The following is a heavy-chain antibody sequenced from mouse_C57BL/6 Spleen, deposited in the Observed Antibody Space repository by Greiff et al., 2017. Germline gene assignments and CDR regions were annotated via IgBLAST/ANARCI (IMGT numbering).Heavy chain of an antibody. V-gene: IGHV5-17*01. Sequence: EVKVEESGGGLVKPGGSLKLSCAASGFTFSDYGMHWVRQAPEKGLEWVAYISSGSSTIYYADTVKGRFTISRDNAKNTLFLQMTSLRSEDTAMYYCARTNWDDFDYWGQGTTLTVSS. D-gene: IGHD4-1*01. CDR3: ARTNWDDFDY. CDR2: ISSGSSTI. J-gene: IGHJ2*01. CDR1: GFTFSDYG.